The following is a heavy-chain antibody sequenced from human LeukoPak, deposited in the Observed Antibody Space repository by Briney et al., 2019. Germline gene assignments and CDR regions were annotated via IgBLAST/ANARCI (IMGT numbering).Heavy chain of an antibody. CDR2: IYYSGST. D-gene: IGHD3-10*01. J-gene: IGHJ4*02. V-gene: IGHV4-39*07. Sequence: PSETLSHNCTVSGGTISSSSYYWGWIRQPPGKGLEWIGSIYYSGSTYYNPSLKSRVTISVDTSKNQFSLKLSSVTAADTAVYYCARDRRRYGLSDYWGQGTLVTVSS. CDR3: ARDRRRYGLSDY. CDR1: GGTISSSSYY.